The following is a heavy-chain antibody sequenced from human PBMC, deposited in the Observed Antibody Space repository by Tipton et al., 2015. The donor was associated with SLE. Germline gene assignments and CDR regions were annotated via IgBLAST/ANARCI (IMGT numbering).Heavy chain of an antibody. CDR2: ISYDGSNK. V-gene: IGHV3-30*04. Sequence: RSLRLSCAASGFTFSSYAMSWVRQAPGKGLEWVAVISYDGSNKYYADSVKGRFTISRDNSKNTLYLQMNSLRAEDTAVYYCARDGYYGSGRKNNWFDPWGQGTLVTVSS. CDR1: GFTFSSYA. J-gene: IGHJ5*02. D-gene: IGHD3-10*01. CDR3: ARDGYYGSGRKNNWFDP.